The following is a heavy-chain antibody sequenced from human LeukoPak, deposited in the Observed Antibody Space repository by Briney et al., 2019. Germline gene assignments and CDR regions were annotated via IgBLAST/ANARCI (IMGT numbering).Heavy chain of an antibody. CDR2: LSDNGGSP. Sequence: GGSLRLSCAASGFTFSNYAMSWVRQAPGKGLEWVSSLSDNGGSPYYADTVKGRFTISRDNSKNTLYLHMNSLRVEDTAVYYCAKDPETYSSRWFDSWGQGTLVTVSS. CDR3: AKDPETYSSRWFDS. CDR1: GFTFSNYA. J-gene: IGHJ5*01. V-gene: IGHV3-23*01. D-gene: IGHD2-21*01.